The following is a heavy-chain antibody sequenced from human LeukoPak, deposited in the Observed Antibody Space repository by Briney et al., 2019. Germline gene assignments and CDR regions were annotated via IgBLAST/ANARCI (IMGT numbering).Heavy chain of an antibody. CDR1: GFTVSSNY. CDR2: IYSGGST. Sequence: GGSLRLSCAASGFTVSSNYMSWVRQAPGEGLEWVSVIYSGGSTYYADSVKGRFTISRHNSKNTLYLQMNSLRAEDTAVYYCASQVVPADVYGMDVWGQGTTVTVSS. CDR3: ASQVVPADVYGMDV. J-gene: IGHJ6*02. D-gene: IGHD2-2*01. V-gene: IGHV3-53*04.